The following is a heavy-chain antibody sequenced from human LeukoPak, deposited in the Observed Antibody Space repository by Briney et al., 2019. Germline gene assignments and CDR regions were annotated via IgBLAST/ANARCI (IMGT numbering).Heavy chain of an antibody. Sequence: TSSETLSLTCTVSGGSISSYYWSWIRQPPGKGLEWIGYIYYSGSTNYNPSLKSRVTISVDTSKNQFSLKLSSVTAADTAVHYCARQLYSNYAGYFDYWGQGTLVTVSS. CDR1: GGSISSYY. CDR3: ARQLYSNYAGYFDY. J-gene: IGHJ4*02. V-gene: IGHV4-59*01. CDR2: IYYSGST. D-gene: IGHD4-11*01.